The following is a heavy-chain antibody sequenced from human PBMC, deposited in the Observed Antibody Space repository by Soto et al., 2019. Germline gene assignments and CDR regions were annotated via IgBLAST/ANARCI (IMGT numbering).Heavy chain of an antibody. V-gene: IGHV1-18*01. CDR1: GYSFSNSG. CDR2: ISTDNGNT. Sequence: QVELVQSGPEVKKPGASVKVSCKASGYSFSNSGFNWMRQAPGQGLEWMGWISTDNGNTNYAQKFQGRLSMTRDTSTTTAFMELTTLRSDDTAVYYCARDEYNNGRNWLNPWGQGTLGTVTS. CDR3: ARDEYNNGRNWLNP. D-gene: IGHD2-8*01. J-gene: IGHJ5*02.